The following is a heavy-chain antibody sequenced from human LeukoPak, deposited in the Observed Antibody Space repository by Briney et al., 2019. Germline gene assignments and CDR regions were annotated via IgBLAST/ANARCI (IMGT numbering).Heavy chain of an antibody. D-gene: IGHD3-10*01. CDR3: ARAPTPYYYGSGGSRGAFDI. CDR2: ISAYNGNT. V-gene: IGHV1-18*01. J-gene: IGHJ3*02. CDR1: GYTFTSYG. Sequence: ASVKVSCKASGYTFTSYGISWVRQAPGQGLEWMGWISAYNGNTNYAQKLQGRVTMTTDTSTSTAYMELSSLRSEDTAVYYCARAPTPYYYGSGGSRGAFDIWGQGTMVTVSS.